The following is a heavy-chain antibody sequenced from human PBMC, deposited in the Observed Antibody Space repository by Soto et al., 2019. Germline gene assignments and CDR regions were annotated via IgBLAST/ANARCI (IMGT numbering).Heavy chain of an antibody. CDR1: GYTFTSYY. V-gene: IGHV1-46*03. Sequence: ASVKVSCKASGYTFTSYYMHWVRQAPGQGLEWMGIINPSGGSTSYAQKFQGRVTMTRDTSTSTVYMELSSLRSEDTAVFYCARHTGDTAMVTSYFDYWGQGTLVTVSS. J-gene: IGHJ4*02. CDR2: INPSGGST. D-gene: IGHD5-18*01. CDR3: ARHTGDTAMVTSYFDY.